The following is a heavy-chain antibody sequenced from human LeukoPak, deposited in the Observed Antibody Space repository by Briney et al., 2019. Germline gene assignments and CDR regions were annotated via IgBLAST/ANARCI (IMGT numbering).Heavy chain of an antibody. V-gene: IGHV3-30*02. J-gene: IGHJ6*03. CDR3: AKAAVPAAAYYYYYYMDV. CDR1: GFPFSYFG. D-gene: IGHD2-2*01. Sequence: PGGSLRLSCAASGFPFSYFGFHWVRQAPGRGLEGVAFIRFEGREKFYADSVKGRFTISRDNSKNTVYLQMNSLTGEDTAVYYCAKAAVPAAAYYYYYYMDVWGKGTTVTVSS. CDR2: IRFEGREK.